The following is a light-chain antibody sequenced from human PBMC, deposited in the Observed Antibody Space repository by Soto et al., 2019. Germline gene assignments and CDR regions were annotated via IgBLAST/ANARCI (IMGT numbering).Light chain of an antibody. V-gene: IGKV3-20*01. J-gene: IGKJ5*01. Sequence: EIVLTQSPGTLSLSPGERATLSCRASQSVSSSYLAWYQQKPGQAPRLLIYSASTRANGIPDRFSSSGSGTDFTLTISRMEPEDFVVYYCQQYGSSPITLGQGTRLEIK. CDR2: SAS. CDR1: QSVSSSY. CDR3: QQYGSSPIT.